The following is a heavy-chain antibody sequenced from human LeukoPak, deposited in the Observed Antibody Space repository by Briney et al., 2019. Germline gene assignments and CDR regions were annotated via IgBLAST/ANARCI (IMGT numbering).Heavy chain of an antibody. CDR3: ARTGVRGVIITLDYFDY. D-gene: IGHD3-10*01. Sequence: PGGSLRLSCAASGFTSSSYSMNWVRQAPGKGLEWVSYISSSSSTIYYADSVKGRFTISRDNAKNTLYLQMNSLRAEDTAVYYCARTGVRGVIITLDYFDYWGQGTLVTVSS. V-gene: IGHV3-48*04. CDR2: ISSSSSTI. J-gene: IGHJ4*02. CDR1: GFTSSSYS.